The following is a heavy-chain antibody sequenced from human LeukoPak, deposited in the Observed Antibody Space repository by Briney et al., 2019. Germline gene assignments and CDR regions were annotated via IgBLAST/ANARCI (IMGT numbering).Heavy chain of an antibody. CDR2: IYYSGST. J-gene: IGHJ4*02. Sequence: SETLSLTCTVSGGSIGSSSYYWGWIRQPLGKGLEWIGSIYYSGSTYYNPSLKSRVTISVDTSKNQFSLKLSSVTAADTAVYYCARHSQLSVAGTVGYWGQGTLVTVSS. V-gene: IGHV4-39*01. D-gene: IGHD6-19*01. CDR1: GGSIGSSSYY. CDR3: ARHSQLSVAGTVGY.